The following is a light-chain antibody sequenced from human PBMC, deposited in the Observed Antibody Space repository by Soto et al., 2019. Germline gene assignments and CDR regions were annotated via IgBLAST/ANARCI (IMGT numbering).Light chain of an antibody. CDR2: NND. CDR3: GAWDGSLIGAV. CDR1: YYNIGRNT. V-gene: IGLV1-44*01. Sequence: QSVLTQPPSASGTPGQRVIISCSGGYYNIGRNTVSWYKQLPGTAPKLLIYNNDQRPSGVPDRFSGSKSGTSASLAISGLHSEDEADYYCGAWDGSLIGAVFGGGTQLTVL. J-gene: IGLJ7*01.